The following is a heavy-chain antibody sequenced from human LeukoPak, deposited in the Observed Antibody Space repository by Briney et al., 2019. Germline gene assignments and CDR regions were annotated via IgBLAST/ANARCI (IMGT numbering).Heavy chain of an antibody. CDR3: AKEYYYDSSGLDY. V-gene: IGHV3-30*18. D-gene: IGHD3-22*01. CDR2: ISYDGSNK. J-gene: IGHJ4*02. Sequence: GGSLRLSCAASGFTFSSYGMHWVRQAPGKGLEWVAVISYDGSNKYYADSVKGRSTISRDNSKNTLYLQMNSLRAEDTAVYYCAKEYYYDSSGLDYWGQGTLVTVSS. CDR1: GFTFSSYG.